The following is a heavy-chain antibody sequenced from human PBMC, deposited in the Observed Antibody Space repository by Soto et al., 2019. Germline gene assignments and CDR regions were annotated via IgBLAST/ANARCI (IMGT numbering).Heavy chain of an antibody. Sequence: GGSLRLSCSASGFTFSSSWMHWVRQAPGKGLVCVSRINSDGSSTTYADSVKGRFTISRDNSKNTLYLQMNSLRAEDTAVYYCARDYGDYDDYWGQGTLVTVSS. CDR1: GFTFSSSW. J-gene: IGHJ4*02. V-gene: IGHV3-74*01. D-gene: IGHD4-17*01. CDR3: ARDYGDYDDY. CDR2: INSDGSST.